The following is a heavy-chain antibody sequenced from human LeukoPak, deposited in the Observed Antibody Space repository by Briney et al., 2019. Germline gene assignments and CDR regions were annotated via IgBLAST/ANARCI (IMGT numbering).Heavy chain of an antibody. CDR2: ISGSGGST. D-gene: IGHD2-2*02. CDR1: GFPFSSYD. CDR3: AKDGAYIVVVPAAIPHFDY. Sequence: GGSLRLSCAASGFPFSSYDMSWVRHAPGKGLEWVTAISGSGGSTYYADYVKGRFTISRDNSKNTLYLQMNSLRAEDTAVYYCAKDGAYIVVVPAAIPHFDYWGQGTLVTVSS. J-gene: IGHJ4*02. V-gene: IGHV3-23*01.